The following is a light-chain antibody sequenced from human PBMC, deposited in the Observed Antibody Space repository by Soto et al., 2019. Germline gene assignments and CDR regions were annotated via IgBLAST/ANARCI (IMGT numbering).Light chain of an antibody. CDR3: QQCHNWPLT. V-gene: IGKV3-15*01. J-gene: IGKJ2*01. Sequence: EIVMTQSPATLSVSPGERATLSCRASQSISGELAWYQQKPGQPPRLLIYGASTRATGVPARFTGSGSGSEFTLTISGLQSEDFEVYYCQQCHNWPLTFGQGTRLE. CDR2: GAS. CDR1: QSISGE.